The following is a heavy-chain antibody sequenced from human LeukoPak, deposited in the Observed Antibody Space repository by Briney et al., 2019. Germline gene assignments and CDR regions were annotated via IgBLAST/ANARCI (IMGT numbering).Heavy chain of an antibody. CDR1: GYTFTGYY. V-gene: IGHV1-2*02. D-gene: IGHD5-12*01. Sequence: ASVKVSCKASGYTFTGYYIHWVRQAPGQGLVWMGWINPNTGGTNYAQKFQGRVTMTRDTSTSTAYMELSSLRSDDTAVYYCAREWLRAPLDYWGQGTLVTVSS. CDR3: AREWLRAPLDY. CDR2: INPNTGGT. J-gene: IGHJ4*02.